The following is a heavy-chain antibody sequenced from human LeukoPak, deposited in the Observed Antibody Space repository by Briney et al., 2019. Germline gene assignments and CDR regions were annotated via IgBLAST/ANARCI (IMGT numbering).Heavy chain of an antibody. J-gene: IGHJ4*02. D-gene: IGHD3-10*01. V-gene: IGHV3-23*01. CDR2: ISDTGGTT. Sequence: GGSLRLSCAASGFTFSNYGMSWVRQAPGKGLEWVSGISDTGGTTHYADSVKGRFTISRDNSKNTLSLQMNSLRAEDTAVYYCAKMGSGSFFTAFDDWGQGTLVTVSS. CDR1: GFTFSNYG. CDR3: AKMGSGSFFTAFDD.